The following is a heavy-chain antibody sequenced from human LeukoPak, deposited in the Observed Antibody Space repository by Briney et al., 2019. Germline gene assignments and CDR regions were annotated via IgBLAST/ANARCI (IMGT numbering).Heavy chain of an antibody. J-gene: IGHJ4*02. CDR1: GYTFTGYY. D-gene: IGHD1-26*01. Sequence: ASVKVSCKASGYTFTGYYMHWVRQAPGQGLEWMGWISAYNGNTNYAQKLQGRVTMTTDTSTSTAYMELRSLRSDDTAVYYCARPSYSGSFLFDYWGQGTLVTVSS. V-gene: IGHV1-18*04. CDR3: ARPSYSGSFLFDY. CDR2: ISAYNGNT.